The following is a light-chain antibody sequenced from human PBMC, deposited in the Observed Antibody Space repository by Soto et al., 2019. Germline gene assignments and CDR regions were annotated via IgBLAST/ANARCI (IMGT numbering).Light chain of an antibody. Sequence: DIVMTQSPLSLSVTPGEPASISCRSSQSLLHSNGYNYLDWYLQKPEQSPQLLFYLDSNRASGVPDRFSGSGSGTDFPLKIRRVEAEDVGVYYCMQALQTPFTCGPGTKVDIK. J-gene: IGKJ3*01. V-gene: IGKV2-28*01. CDR2: LDS. CDR1: QSLLHSNGYNY. CDR3: MQALQTPFT.